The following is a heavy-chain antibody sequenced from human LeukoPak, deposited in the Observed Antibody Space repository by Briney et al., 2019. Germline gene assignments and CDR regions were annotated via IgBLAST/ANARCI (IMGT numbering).Heavy chain of an antibody. CDR2: IWYDGSNK. CDR1: GFPFNKYG. V-gene: IGHV3-33*06. J-gene: IGHJ4*02. D-gene: IGHD5-18*01. Sequence: GRSLRLSCAASGFPFNKYGMHWVRQSPGKGLEWVAVIWYDGSNKYYVDSVKGRFTISRDNSKNTLYLQMNSLRVEDSAVYYCAKGGRGYSYGSLDYWGQGTLVTVSP. CDR3: AKGGRGYSYGSLDY.